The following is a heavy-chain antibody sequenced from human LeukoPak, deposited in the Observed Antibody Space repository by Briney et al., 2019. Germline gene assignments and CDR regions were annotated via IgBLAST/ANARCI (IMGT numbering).Heavy chain of an antibody. D-gene: IGHD5-24*01. CDR3: AKDPRRHKEMATTLVGYYYMDV. V-gene: IGHV3-30*18. J-gene: IGHJ6*03. Sequence: GGSLRLSCAASGFTFSRYGMHWVRQAPGKGLEWVAVISYDGSNKYYADSVKGRFTISRDNSKNTLYLQMNSLRAEDTAVYYCAKDPRRHKEMATTLVGYYYMDVWGKGTTVTVSS. CDR1: GFTFSRYG. CDR2: ISYDGSNK.